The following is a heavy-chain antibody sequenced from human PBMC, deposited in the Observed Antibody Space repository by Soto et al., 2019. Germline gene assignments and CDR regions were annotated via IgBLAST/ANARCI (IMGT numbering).Heavy chain of an antibody. CDR3: ARDGRTGTTLPHGGLDQ. V-gene: IGHV3-30-3*01. Sequence: GGSLRLSCAASGFTFRSYAIHWVRQAPGEGLEWVAIISYDGSSKFYTDSVKGRFTISRDNSNNTLYLQMNRLRSEDTAVYYCARDGRTGTTLPHGGLDQWVQGTLVTVSS. CDR1: GFTFRSYA. D-gene: IGHD3-10*01. J-gene: IGHJ4*02. CDR2: ISYDGSSK.